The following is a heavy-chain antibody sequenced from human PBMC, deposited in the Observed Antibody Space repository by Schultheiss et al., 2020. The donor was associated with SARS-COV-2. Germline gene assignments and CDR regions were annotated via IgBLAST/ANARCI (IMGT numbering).Heavy chain of an antibody. CDR1: GFTFSSYG. Sequence: ASVKVSCAASGFTFSSYGMHWVRQAPGQGLEWMGIINPSGGSTSYAQKFQGRVTMTRDTSTSTVYMELSSLRSEDTAVYYCARGGFWGGGGMDVWGQGTTVTVSS. CDR2: INPSGGST. D-gene: IGHD7-27*01. V-gene: IGHV1-46*01. J-gene: IGHJ6*02. CDR3: ARGGFWGGGGMDV.